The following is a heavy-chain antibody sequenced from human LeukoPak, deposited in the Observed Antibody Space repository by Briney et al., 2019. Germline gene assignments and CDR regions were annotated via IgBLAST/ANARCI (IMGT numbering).Heavy chain of an antibody. Sequence: GASVKVSCKVSGYTLTDLSMHWVRQAPGKGLEWMGGFDPEDGETIYAQKFQGRVTMTEDTSTDTAYMELSSLRSEDTAVYYCAIRYGDYVGNWFDPWGQGTLVTVSS. CDR1: GYTLTDLS. D-gene: IGHD4-17*01. CDR2: FDPEDGET. V-gene: IGHV1-24*01. CDR3: AIRYGDYVGNWFDP. J-gene: IGHJ5*02.